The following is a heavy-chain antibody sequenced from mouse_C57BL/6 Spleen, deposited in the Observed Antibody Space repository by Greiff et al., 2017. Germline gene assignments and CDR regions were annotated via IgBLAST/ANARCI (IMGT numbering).Heavy chain of an antibody. CDR1: GYAFSSYW. Sequence: QVQLQQSGAELVKPGASVKISCKASGYAFSSYWMNWVKQRPGKGLAWIGQIYPGDGDTNYNGKFKGKATLTADKSSSTAYMQLSSLTSEDSAVYFCAIEDYGTSPLYHFDYWGQGTTLTVSS. D-gene: IGHD2-1*01. CDR3: AIEDYGTSPLYHFDY. CDR2: IYPGDGDT. V-gene: IGHV1-80*01. J-gene: IGHJ2*01.